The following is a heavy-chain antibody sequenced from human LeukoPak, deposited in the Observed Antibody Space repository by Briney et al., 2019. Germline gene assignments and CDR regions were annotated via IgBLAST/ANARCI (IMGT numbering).Heavy chain of an antibody. Sequence: KPGGSLRLSCAASGFTFSSYSMNWVRQAPGKGLEWVSPINSSSSYIYYADSVKGRFTISIDNAKNSLYLQMNSLRAEDTAVYYCARDRHYVSSGWSSYAFDIWGQGTMVTVSS. CDR2: INSSSSYI. J-gene: IGHJ3*02. CDR3: ARDRHYVSSGWSSYAFDI. CDR1: GFTFSSYS. V-gene: IGHV3-21*01. D-gene: IGHD6-19*01.